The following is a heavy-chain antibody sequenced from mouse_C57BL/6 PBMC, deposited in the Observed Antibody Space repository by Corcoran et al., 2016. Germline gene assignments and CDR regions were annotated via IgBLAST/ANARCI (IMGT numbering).Heavy chain of an antibody. CDR3: AKFITTRQRDAMDY. CDR2: INTYSGVP. D-gene: IGHD1-1*01. V-gene: IGHV9-3*01. J-gene: IGHJ4*01. CDR1: GYTFTTYG. Sequence: QIQLVQSGPELKKPGETVKISCKASGYTFTTYGMSWVKQAPGKGLKWMGWINTYSGVPTYADDFKGRFAFSLETSASTAYLQINNLKNEDTATYFCAKFITTRQRDAMDYWGQGTSVTVSS.